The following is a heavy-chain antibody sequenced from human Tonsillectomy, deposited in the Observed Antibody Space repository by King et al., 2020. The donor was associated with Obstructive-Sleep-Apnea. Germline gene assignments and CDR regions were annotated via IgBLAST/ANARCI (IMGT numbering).Heavy chain of an antibody. CDR2: IYYSGST. Sequence: QLQESGPGLVKPSETLSLTCTVSGGSISSYYWSWIRQPPGKGLEWIGYIYYSGSTNYNPSLKSRVTISVDTSKNQFSLKLGSLTAADTAVYYCARQGGGYGVYFDYWGQGTLVTVSS. CDR1: GGSISSYY. D-gene: IGHD2-8*01. CDR3: ARQGGGYGVYFDY. V-gene: IGHV4-59*08. J-gene: IGHJ4*02.